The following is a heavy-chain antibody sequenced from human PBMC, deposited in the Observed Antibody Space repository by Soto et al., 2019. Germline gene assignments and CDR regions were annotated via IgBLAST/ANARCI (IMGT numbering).Heavy chain of an antibody. CDR3: ARQYGSGLDV. Sequence: XESLNISGKGSGYSFTSYWISWVRQMPGKGLEWKGRIDPSDSYTNYSPSFQGLVTISADKSISTAYQQWSSLKASATAMYYCARQYGSGLDVWGQGPTVTVSS. D-gene: IGHD3-10*01. CDR1: GYSFTSYW. V-gene: IGHV5-10-1*01. CDR2: IDPSDSYT. J-gene: IGHJ6*02.